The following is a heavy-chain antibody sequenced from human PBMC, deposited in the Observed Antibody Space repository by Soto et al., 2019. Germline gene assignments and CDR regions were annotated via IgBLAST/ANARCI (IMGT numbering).Heavy chain of an antibody. CDR2: ISGSGGST. D-gene: IGHD6-13*01. CDR1: GFIVSSNY. Sequence: PGGSLRLSCAASGFIVSSNYMSWVRQAPGKGLEWVSVISGSGGSTYYADSVKGRFTISRDNSKNTLYLQMNSLRAGETSVYYCAKRASGTSFDYWGQGT. V-gene: IGHV3-23*01. J-gene: IGHJ4*02. CDR3: AKRASGTSFDY.